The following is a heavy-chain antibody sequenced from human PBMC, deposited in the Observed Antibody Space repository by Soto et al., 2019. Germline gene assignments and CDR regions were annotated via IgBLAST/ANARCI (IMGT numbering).Heavy chain of an antibody. V-gene: IGHV5-10-1*01. CDR3: ARRSYCSGGSCYGHGGWFDP. Sequence: EVQLVQSGAEVKKPGESLRISCKGSGYSFTSYWISWVRQMPGKGLEWMGNIDPSDSYTNYSPSFQGHVTISADKSISTAYLQWSSLKASYTAMYYCARRSYCSGGSCYGHGGWFDPWGQGTLVTVSS. CDR1: GYSFTSYW. D-gene: IGHD2-15*01. CDR2: IDPSDSYT. J-gene: IGHJ5*02.